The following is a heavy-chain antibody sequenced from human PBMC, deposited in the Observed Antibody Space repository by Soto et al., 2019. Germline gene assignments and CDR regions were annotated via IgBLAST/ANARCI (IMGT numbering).Heavy chain of an antibody. D-gene: IGHD1-26*01. V-gene: IGHV1-69*02. Sequence: QVQLVQSGAEVKKPGSSVKVSCKASGGTFSSYTISWVRQSSGQGLEWMGRIIPILGIANYSQKFQGRVTITADKSTLTAYMGLSSLRSEDTAVYYCASQGPYSGSYPFDYWGQGTLVTFSS. CDR1: GGTFSSYT. CDR3: ASQGPYSGSYPFDY. CDR2: IIPILGIA. J-gene: IGHJ4*02.